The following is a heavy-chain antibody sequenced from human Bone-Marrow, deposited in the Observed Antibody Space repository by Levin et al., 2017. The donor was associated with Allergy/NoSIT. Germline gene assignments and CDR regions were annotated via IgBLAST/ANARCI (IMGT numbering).Heavy chain of an antibody. CDR2: INPNNGGT. CDR1: GYTFTYYY. Sequence: ASVKVSCKASGYTFTYYYIHWVRQAPGHGLEWMGWINPNNGGTSYAEKFQGRVSMTRDTSISTAYMELSRLESDDTAIYYCARDPHGVVPGWYHYALDVWGLGTTVSVSS. D-gene: IGHD6-19*01. V-gene: IGHV1-2*02. J-gene: IGHJ6*02. CDR3: ARDPHGVVPGWYHYALDV.